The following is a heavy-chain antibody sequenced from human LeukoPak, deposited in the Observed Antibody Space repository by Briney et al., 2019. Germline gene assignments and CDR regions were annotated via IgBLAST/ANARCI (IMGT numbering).Heavy chain of an antibody. V-gene: IGHV5-51*01. D-gene: IGHD6-13*01. CDR2: IYPGDSDT. CDR1: GYSFATSW. J-gene: IGHJ4*02. CDR3: ARRIAAAGTVDY. Sequence: GESLKISCKGSGYSFATSWIGWVRQMPGKGLEWMGIIYPGDSDTRYSPSFQGQVTISADKSISTAYLQWSSLKASDTAMYYCARRIAAAGTVDYWGQGTLVTVSS.